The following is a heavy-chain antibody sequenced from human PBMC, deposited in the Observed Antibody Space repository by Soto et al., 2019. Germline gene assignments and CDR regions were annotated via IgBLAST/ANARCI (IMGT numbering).Heavy chain of an antibody. D-gene: IGHD5-18*01. J-gene: IGHJ4*02. CDR2: ISSSTGYI. Sequence: GGSLRLSCAASGFTFSINSMNWVRQAPGKGLEWVSSISSSTGYIYYADSVKGRFTISSDNAKNSLYLQMNSLRAEDTAVYYCAKLGGYSYNFDYWGQGTLVTVSS. CDR3: AKLGGYSYNFDY. CDR1: GFTFSINS. V-gene: IGHV3-21*03.